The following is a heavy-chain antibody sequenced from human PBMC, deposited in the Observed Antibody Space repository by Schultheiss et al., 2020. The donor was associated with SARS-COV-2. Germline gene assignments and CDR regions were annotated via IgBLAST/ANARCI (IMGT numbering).Heavy chain of an antibody. CDR1: GGSISSGDYY. V-gene: IGHV4-30-4*02. J-gene: IGHJ5*02. D-gene: IGHD2-2*01. CDR2: IYYSGST. CDR3: ARRPAAVGGGWFDP. Sequence: SETLSLTCTVSGGSISSGDYYWSWIRQPPGKGLEWIGYIYYSGSTYYNPSLKSRVTISVDTSKNQFSLKLSSVTAADTAVYYCARRPAAVGGGWFDPWGQGTLVTVSS.